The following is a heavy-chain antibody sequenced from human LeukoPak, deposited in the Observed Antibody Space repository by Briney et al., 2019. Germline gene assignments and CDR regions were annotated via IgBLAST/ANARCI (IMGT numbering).Heavy chain of an antibody. CDR2: ISAYNGNT. J-gene: IGHJ4*02. Sequence: GASVKVSCKASGYTFTSYGISWVRQAPGQGLEWMGWISAYNGNTNYAQKLQGRVTMTTDTSTSTAYMELRSLRSDDTAVYYCAKSRGYSYTYYFDYWGQGTLVTVSS. V-gene: IGHV1-18*01. CDR3: AKSRGYSYTYYFDY. CDR1: GYTFTSYG. D-gene: IGHD5-18*01.